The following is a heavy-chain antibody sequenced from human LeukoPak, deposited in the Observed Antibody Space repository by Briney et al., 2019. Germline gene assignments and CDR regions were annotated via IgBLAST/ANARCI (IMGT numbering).Heavy chain of an antibody. Sequence: SETLSLTCTVSGVSISSFYWSWIRQPPGKGLEWIGYIYYSGSTNYNPSLKSRVTISVDTSKNQFSLKLTSVTAADTAVYYCAREVGYGSGSYNWFDPWGQGTLVTVSS. CDR1: GVSISSFY. V-gene: IGHV4-59*01. CDR3: AREVGYGSGSYNWFDP. CDR2: IYYSGST. J-gene: IGHJ5*02. D-gene: IGHD3-10*01.